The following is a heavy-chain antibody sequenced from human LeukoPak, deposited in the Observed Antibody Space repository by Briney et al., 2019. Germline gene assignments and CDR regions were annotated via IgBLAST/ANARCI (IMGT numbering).Heavy chain of an antibody. CDR1: GFTFSSFS. CDR3: AQGMGAFDV. Sequence: GGSLRLSCGASGFTFSSFSMSWVRQAPGKGLEWVANIKEDGSEKYYMDSVKGRFTISRDNAKNSVYLQMNSLRAEDTAVYYCAQGMGAFDVWGQGTMVTVSS. V-gene: IGHV3-7*01. J-gene: IGHJ3*01. D-gene: IGHD6-13*01. CDR2: IKEDGSEK.